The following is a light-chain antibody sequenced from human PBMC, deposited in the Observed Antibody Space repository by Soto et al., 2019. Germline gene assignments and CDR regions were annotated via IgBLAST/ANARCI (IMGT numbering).Light chain of an antibody. CDR3: AAWDYSLSGVV. CDR2: RNS. J-gene: IGLJ2*01. Sequence: QSVLTQPPSASGTPGQRVTISCSGSSSNIGSNYVYWYQQLPGTVPQLLIYRNSERPSGVPDRFSGSKSGTSASLAISGLRSEDEADYYFAAWDYSLSGVVFGGGTKLTVL. V-gene: IGLV1-47*01. CDR1: SSNIGSNY.